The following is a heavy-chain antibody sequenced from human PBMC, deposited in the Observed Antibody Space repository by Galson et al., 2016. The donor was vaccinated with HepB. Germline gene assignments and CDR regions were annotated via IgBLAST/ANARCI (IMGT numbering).Heavy chain of an antibody. CDR1: GFSLSTSGVG. D-gene: IGHD6-19*01. CDR3: AHGAGYFDF. CDR2: IYWDDDQ. Sequence: PALVKPTQTLTLTCTFSGFSLSTSGVGVGWIRQPPGKALEWLALIYWDDDQHYTPSLKSRLTVTKDTSQNQVVLTMTNMDPVDTATYYFAHGAGYFDFWGQGTLVTVSS. V-gene: IGHV2-5*02. J-gene: IGHJ4*02.